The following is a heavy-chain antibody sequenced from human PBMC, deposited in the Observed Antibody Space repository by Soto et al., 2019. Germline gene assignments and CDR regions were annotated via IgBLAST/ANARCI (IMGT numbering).Heavy chain of an antibody. Sequence: EVQLVQSGGGSVQPGGSLRLSCAASGFTFTNYWMHWVRQVPGKGLVWVSRIDGVGAGTLYSDSVRGRFTISRDNAENMLYLQMNSLRDEDKAVYYCRAVVEYLGQGSLVTVSS. CDR2: IDGVGAGT. D-gene: IGHD2-15*01. CDR1: GFTFTNYW. J-gene: IGHJ4*02. V-gene: IGHV3-74*01. CDR3: RAVVEY.